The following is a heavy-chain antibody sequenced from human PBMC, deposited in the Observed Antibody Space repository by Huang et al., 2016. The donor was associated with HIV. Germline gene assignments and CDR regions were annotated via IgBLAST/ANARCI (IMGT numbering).Heavy chain of an antibody. Sequence: VESGGAVIQPGQFLRLSCGGSGFVFNDCTINWFRQGPGKWLGCISVIRRKSFGGTSKYAPSVKDRFSVSRDEARNIAYLQMDNPTVDDTAVYFCSPSGNDYYYFYMDVWGKGTSVIVSS. CDR3: SPSGNDYYYFYMDV. CDR1: GFVFNDCT. V-gene: IGHV3-49*03. D-gene: IGHD6-25*01. J-gene: IGHJ6*03. CDR2: IRRKSFGGTS.